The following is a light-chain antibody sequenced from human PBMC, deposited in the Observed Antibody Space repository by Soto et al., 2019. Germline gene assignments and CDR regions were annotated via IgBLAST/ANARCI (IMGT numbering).Light chain of an antibody. Sequence: DIVLTQSPDTLSLSPGERATLSCRASQSVSSSNFAWYQQKPAQAPRLLIYGASSRATGIPDRFSGSGSETEFTLTISSLQSEDFAVYYCQHYNNWPPWTFGQGTKVDI. CDR3: QHYNNWPPWT. V-gene: IGKV3D-15*01. CDR2: GAS. CDR1: QSVSSSN. J-gene: IGKJ1*01.